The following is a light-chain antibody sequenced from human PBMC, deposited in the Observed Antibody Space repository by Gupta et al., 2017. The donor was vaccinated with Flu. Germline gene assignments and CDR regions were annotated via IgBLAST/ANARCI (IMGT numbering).Light chain of an antibody. CDR1: HSLTYGSDNKNY. J-gene: IGKJ3*01. CDR2: WAS. V-gene: IGKV4-1*01. Sequence: DIVVTQSPASLVVSLGETAAISCRATHSLTYGSDNKNYLAWYQRKVGQPPRLLISWASTRNSGVPDRFSGSGSGTXFTLTIXNLQAEDVAVYYCQQYFGTPFSFGXGTKVD. CDR3: QQYFGTPFS.